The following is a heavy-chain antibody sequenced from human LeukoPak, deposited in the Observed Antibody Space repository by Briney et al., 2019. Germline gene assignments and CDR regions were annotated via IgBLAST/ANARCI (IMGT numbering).Heavy chain of an antibody. V-gene: IGHV4-59*08. J-gene: IGHJ5*02. CDR2: AYYSGST. CDR1: DGSISNYY. CDR3: ARNSAVATSRSWFDP. D-gene: IGHD6-19*01. Sequence: KPSETLSLTCSVFDGSISNYYWSWIRQPPGKGLEWIGYAYYSGSTTYNPSLESRVTISVDTSKNQFSLKPTAVTAADTAVYYCARNSAVATSRSWFDPWGQGTLVTVSS.